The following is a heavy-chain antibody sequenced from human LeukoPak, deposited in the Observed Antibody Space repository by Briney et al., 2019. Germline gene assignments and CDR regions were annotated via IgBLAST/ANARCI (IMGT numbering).Heavy chain of an antibody. CDR3: ARVHYQEPNNWFGP. Sequence: ASVKVSCKASGYTFSSYDINWVRQATGQGLEWMGWMSSNSGNTCFAQKLKGILTMTRDTSIGTAYIELSRLKDETAAVYYCARVHYQEPNNWFGPWGQGTQVPVSS. D-gene: IGHD2-2*01. CDR2: MSSNSGNT. CDR1: GYTFSSYD. V-gene: IGHV1-8*02. J-gene: IGHJ5*02.